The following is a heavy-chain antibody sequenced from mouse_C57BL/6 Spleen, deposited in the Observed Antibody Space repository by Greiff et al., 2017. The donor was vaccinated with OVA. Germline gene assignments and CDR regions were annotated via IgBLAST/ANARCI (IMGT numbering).Heavy chain of an antibody. CDR3: TRSELRRDYFDY. D-gene: IGHD1-2*01. J-gene: IGHJ2*01. V-gene: IGHV1-82*01. Sequence: QVQLQQSGPELVKPGASVKISCKASGYAFSSSWLNWVKQRSGMGLEWSGRIYPGDGDTNYNGKFKGKATLTACKSSSTAYMHLNSLTSEDSAVYFCTRSELRRDYFDYWGQGTALTVSS. CDR2: IYPGDGDT. CDR1: GYAFSSSW.